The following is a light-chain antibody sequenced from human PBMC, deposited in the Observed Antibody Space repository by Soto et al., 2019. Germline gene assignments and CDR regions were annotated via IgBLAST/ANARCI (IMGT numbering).Light chain of an antibody. J-gene: IGLJ1*01. V-gene: IGLV2-8*01. Sequence: QSVLTQPPSASGSPGQSVTISCTGTSSDVGGYNYVSWYQQHPGKASNLIIFEVTKRSSGVPDRFSGSKSGNTASLTVSGFQAEDEADYYCTSCAGSNNFALYVFGTGTKVTVL. CDR2: EVT. CDR1: SSDVGGYNY. CDR3: TSCAGSNNFALYV.